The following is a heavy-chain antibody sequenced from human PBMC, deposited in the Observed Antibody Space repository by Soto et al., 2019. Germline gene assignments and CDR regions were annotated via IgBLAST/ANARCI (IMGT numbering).Heavy chain of an antibody. CDR1: GYTFTGYY. CDR3: SGGLDIVLMVYAQRAEYFQH. J-gene: IGHJ1*01. V-gene: IGHV1-2*04. Sequence: ASVKVSCKASGYTFTGYYMHWVRQAPGQGLEWMGWINPNSGGTNYAKKFQGWFTMTRDTSISTAYMELSRLRSDDTAVYYCSGGLDIVLMVYAQRAEYFQHWGQGTLVTVSS. CDR2: INPNSGGT. D-gene: IGHD2-8*01.